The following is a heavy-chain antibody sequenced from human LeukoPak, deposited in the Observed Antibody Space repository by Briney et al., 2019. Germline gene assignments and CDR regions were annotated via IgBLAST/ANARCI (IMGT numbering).Heavy chain of an antibody. V-gene: IGHV3-53*01. CDR3: ARAGGRTDYMDV. CDR1: GFTVSSNY. J-gene: IGHJ6*03. D-gene: IGHD1-26*01. Sequence: TGGSLRLSCAAYGFTVSSNYMSWVRQAPGKGLEWVSVIYSGGSTYYADSVKGRFTISRDNSKNTLYLQMNSLRAEDTAVYYCARAGGRTDYMDVWGKGTTVTVSS. CDR2: IYSGGST.